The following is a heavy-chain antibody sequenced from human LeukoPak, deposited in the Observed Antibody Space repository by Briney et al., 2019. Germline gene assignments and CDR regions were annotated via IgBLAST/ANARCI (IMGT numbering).Heavy chain of an antibody. CDR2: INAGNGNT. Sequence: GASVKVSCKASGYTFTSYAMHWVRQAPGQRLEWMGWINAGNGNTKYSQKFQGRVTITRDTSASTAYMELSSLRSEDTAVYYCARGGSYLYCFDYWGQGTLVTVSS. CDR3: ARGGSYLYCFDY. D-gene: IGHD1-26*01. CDR1: GYTFTSYA. V-gene: IGHV1-3*01. J-gene: IGHJ4*02.